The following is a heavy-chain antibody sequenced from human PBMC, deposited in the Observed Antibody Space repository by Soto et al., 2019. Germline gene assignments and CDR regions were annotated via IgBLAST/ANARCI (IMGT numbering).Heavy chain of an antibody. J-gene: IGHJ4*02. V-gene: IGHV3-23*01. D-gene: IGHD1-26*01. CDR1: EVTFSNYA. Sequence: PGGSLRLSCAASEVTFSNYAMSWVRQAPGKGLEWVSSISDNGGTTYYADSVKGRFTISRDNSKNTLHLQMNSLRAEDTAVYYCSKDPQELRVLFYYWGQGTHVTGSA. CDR2: ISDNGGTT. CDR3: SKDPQELRVLFYY.